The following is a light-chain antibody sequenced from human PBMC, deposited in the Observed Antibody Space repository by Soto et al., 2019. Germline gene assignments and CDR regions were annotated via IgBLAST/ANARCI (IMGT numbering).Light chain of an antibody. CDR3: QSYDSSLSGFYV. CDR2: GNS. V-gene: IGLV1-40*01. J-gene: IGLJ1*01. CDR1: SSNIGAGYD. Sequence: QSALTQPPSVSGAPGQRVTISCTGSSSNIGAGYDVHWYQQLPGTAPKLLIYGNSNRPSGVPDRLSGSKSGTSASLAITGLQAEDEADYYCQSYDSSLSGFYVFGTGTKLTVL.